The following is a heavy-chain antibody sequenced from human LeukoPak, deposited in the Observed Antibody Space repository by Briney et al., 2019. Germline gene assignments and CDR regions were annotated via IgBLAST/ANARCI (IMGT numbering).Heavy chain of an antibody. V-gene: IGHV3-74*01. CDR1: GFTFSSYW. CDR2: INTDGSST. Sequence: GGSLRLSCAASGFTFSSYWMHWVRQAPGKGLVWVSRINTDGSSTSYADSVKGRFTISRDNAKNSLYLQMNSLRAEDTAVYYCARDGEWNGAFDIWGQGTMVTVSS. D-gene: IGHD1-1*01. J-gene: IGHJ3*02. CDR3: ARDGEWNGAFDI.